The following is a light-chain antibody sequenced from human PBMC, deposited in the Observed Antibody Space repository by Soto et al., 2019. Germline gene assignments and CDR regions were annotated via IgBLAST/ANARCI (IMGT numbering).Light chain of an antibody. J-gene: IGKJ1*01. Sequence: DIQMTQSTSTLSASVGDRVTITFRASQSISSCLAWYQQKPGKAPKLLIYKASSLESGVPSRFSGSGSGTEFTLTISSLQPDDFATYYCQQYNSYPWTFGQGTKVDIK. CDR1: QSISSC. V-gene: IGKV1-5*03. CDR3: QQYNSYPWT. CDR2: KAS.